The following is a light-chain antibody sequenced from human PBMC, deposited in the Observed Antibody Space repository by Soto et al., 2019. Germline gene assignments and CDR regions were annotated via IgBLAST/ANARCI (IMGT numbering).Light chain of an antibody. CDR3: QQYESTPPT. CDR2: WAS. CDR1: QSVLYSSNNKNY. Sequence: DIVMTQSPDSLAVSLGERATINCKSSQSVLYSSNNKNYLAWYQQRPGQPPKLLIYWASTRESGVPDRFSGSGSGTDFTLTITSLQAEYLAVYYCQQYESTPPTFGQGTKLEIK. V-gene: IGKV4-1*01. J-gene: IGKJ2*01.